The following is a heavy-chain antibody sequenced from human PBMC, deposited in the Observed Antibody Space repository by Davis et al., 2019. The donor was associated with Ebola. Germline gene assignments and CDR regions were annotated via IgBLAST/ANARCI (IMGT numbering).Heavy chain of an antibody. CDR1: GFTFSSSW. Sequence: ESLKISCGASGFTFSSSWMSWIRQPPGKGLEWIGEINHSGSTNYNPSLKSRVTISVDTSKNQFSLKLSSVTAADTAVYFCARRSYSSSLIDSWGQGSLVTVSS. CDR2: INHSGST. D-gene: IGHD6-13*01. J-gene: IGHJ4*02. V-gene: IGHV4-34*01. CDR3: ARRSYSSSLIDS.